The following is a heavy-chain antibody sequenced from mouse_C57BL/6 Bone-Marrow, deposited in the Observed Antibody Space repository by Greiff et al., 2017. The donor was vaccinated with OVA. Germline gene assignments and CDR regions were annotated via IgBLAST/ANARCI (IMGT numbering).Heavy chain of an antibody. CDR2: ISPRSGNT. D-gene: IGHD1-1*01. CDR3: AGEYYGSRGFAN. V-gene: IGHV1-81*01. J-gene: IGHJ3*01. CDR1: GYTFTSYG. Sequence: QVQLQQSGAELARPGASVKLSCKASGYTFTSYGIRWVKQRTGQGLEWIGEISPRSGNTYYNEKFKGKATLTADKSSSTAYMELRSLTSVNAAVYFCAGEYYGSRGFANWGQETLVTVSA.